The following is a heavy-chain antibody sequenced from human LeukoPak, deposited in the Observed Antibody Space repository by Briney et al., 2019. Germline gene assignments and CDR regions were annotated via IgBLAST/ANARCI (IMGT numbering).Heavy chain of an antibody. CDR2: INSGGTTT. J-gene: IGHJ4*02. D-gene: IGHD3-22*01. Sequence: QPGGSLRLSCAASGFTFSSYWMHWVRQVPGKGRVWVSRINSGGTTTNYADSVKGRFTISRDNDKNTLYLQMNSLRAEDTAVYYCGRETYTYDTSGPDHWGQGTLLTVSS. CDR3: GRETYTYDTSGPDH. CDR1: GFTFSSYW. V-gene: IGHV3-74*01.